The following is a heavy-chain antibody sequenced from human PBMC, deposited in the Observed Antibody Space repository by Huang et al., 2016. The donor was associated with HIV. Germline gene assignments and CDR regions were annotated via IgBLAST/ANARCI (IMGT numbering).Heavy chain of an antibody. J-gene: IGHJ4*02. V-gene: IGHV3-21*01. CDR1: GFTFSTYS. CDR3: ALYSNSWYPNY. CDR2: ISTVSSYI. Sequence: EVQLVESGGGLVKPGGSLRLSCAASGFTFSTYSMNVVRQAPGKGLDGVSSISTVSSYIYYADSGRGRFTISRDNTKNSLYLQMNSLRAEDTAVYYCALYSNSWYPNYWGQGTLVTVSS. D-gene: IGHD6-13*01.